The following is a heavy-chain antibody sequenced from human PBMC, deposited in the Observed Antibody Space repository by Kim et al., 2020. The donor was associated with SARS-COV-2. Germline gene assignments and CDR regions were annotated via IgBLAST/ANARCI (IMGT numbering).Heavy chain of an antibody. V-gene: IGHV4-59*08. CDR3: ARSSGFTTFDI. Sequence: SETLSLTCTVSGDSISSSYWCWIRLPQGKGLDWMGYIYYSGSANYHPSLKRRVTISIDTPTNQFSLKLSPATAADTAVYYCARSSGFTTFDIGGEGPVAT. D-gene: IGHD6-25*01. J-gene: IGHJ3*02. CDR2: IYYSGSA. CDR1: GDSISSSY.